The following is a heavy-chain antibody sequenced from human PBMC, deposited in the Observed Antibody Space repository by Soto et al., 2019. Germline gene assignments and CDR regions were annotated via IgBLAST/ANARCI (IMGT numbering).Heavy chain of an antibody. CDR3: ARVYCRGGGCYSIDY. V-gene: IGHV1-46*01. Sequence: QVQLVQSGAEVKKPGASVKVSCKASGYTFTTYYMHWVRQAPGQGLEWMGIINPSGSTSYAQKFQGRVTMTRDTSPSTVYMEQRSLRSEDTAVYYCARVYCRGGGCYSIDYWGQGTLVTVSS. J-gene: IGHJ4*02. D-gene: IGHD2-15*01. CDR2: INPSGST. CDR1: GYTFTTYY.